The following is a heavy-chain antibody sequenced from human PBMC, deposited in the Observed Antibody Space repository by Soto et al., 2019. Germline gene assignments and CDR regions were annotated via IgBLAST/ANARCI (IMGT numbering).Heavy chain of an antibody. D-gene: IGHD2-15*01. CDR2: IRHDGNT. CDR1: GYSISSGYY. CDR3: AIVGVEVSGPIGDFDY. J-gene: IGHJ4*02. V-gene: IGHV4-38-2*01. Sequence: SETLSLTCGVSGYSISSGYYWGWVRQPPGKGLEWIGSIRHDGNTYYNPSLKSRVTISVDTSKNQFSLNLRSVTATDTAVYYCAIVGVEVSGPIGDFDYWGQGTLVTVPQ.